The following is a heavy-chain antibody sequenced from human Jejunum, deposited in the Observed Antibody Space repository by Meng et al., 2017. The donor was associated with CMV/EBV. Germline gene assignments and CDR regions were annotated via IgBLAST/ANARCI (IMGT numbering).Heavy chain of an antibody. D-gene: IGHD3-16*01. CDR1: GFTVTISH. Sequence: CAASGFTVTISHMNWVRQAPGKGLEWISVICNGDTTDYADSVRCRFTISRDSSRNTLYLQMNNLRADDTGIYYCVVGHDSRKVAYWGQGTLVTVSS. CDR2: ICNGDTT. J-gene: IGHJ4*02. V-gene: IGHV3-53*01. CDR3: VVGHDSRKVAY.